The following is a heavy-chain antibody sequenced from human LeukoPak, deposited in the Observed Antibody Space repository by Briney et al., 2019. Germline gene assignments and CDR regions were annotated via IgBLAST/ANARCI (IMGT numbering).Heavy chain of an antibody. V-gene: IGHV4-38-2*02. CDR1: GYSIRSGYH. D-gene: IGHD3-22*01. J-gene: IGHJ4*02. CDR3: ARVLHKRNYDSSTYYGY. CDR2: IYQSGST. Sequence: SETLSLTCSVSGYSIRSGYHWAWFRQAPGKGLEWMGSIYQSGSTYDNLSLKSRVTLSVDTSRNQFSLKLTSVTAADTAVYYCARVLHKRNYDSSTYYGYWGQGTLVTVSS.